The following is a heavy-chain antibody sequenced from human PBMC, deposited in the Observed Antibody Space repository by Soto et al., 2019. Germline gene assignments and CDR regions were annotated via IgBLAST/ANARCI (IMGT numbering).Heavy chain of an antibody. J-gene: IGHJ4*02. D-gene: IGHD5-12*01. CDR1: GYTFTSYG. Sequence: QVQLVQSGAEVKKPGASVKVSCKASGYTFTSYGISWVRQAPGQGLEWMGWISAYNGNTNYAQKLQGRVTMTTETATGTAYRELRSLRSDDTDVYYCARERGYSGYDYGYWGQGTLVTVSS. V-gene: IGHV1-18*01. CDR3: ARERGYSGYDYGY. CDR2: ISAYNGNT.